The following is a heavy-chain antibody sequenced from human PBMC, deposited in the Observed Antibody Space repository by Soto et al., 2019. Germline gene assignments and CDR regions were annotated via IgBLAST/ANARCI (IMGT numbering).Heavy chain of an antibody. CDR3: ATVKATLYRHYYFDY. V-gene: IGHV4-30-4*01. CDR2: IFYTGST. CDR1: GGTINSGDYF. D-gene: IGHD5-12*01. Sequence: SETLSLTGRVAGGTINSGDYFWSLIRQPPGKGLEWIGSIFYTGSTYYSPSLKSRASMSMDTSKNRFSLRLRYLTAADTAVYFCATVKATLYRHYYFDYWGQGTPVTVPS. J-gene: IGHJ4*02.